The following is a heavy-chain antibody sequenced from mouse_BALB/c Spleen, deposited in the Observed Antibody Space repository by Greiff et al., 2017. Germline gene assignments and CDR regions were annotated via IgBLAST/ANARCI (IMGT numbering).Heavy chain of an antibody. CDR1: GYTFTSYW. J-gene: IGHJ1*01. Sequence: QVQLQQPGAELVRPGASVKLSCKASGYTFTSYWINWVKQRPGQGLEWIGNIYPSDSYTNYNQKFKDKATLTVDKSSSTAYIQLSSPTSEDTAVYYCTRRGLRRYFDVWGAGTTVTVSS. V-gene: IGHV1-69*02. CDR2: IYPSDSYT. D-gene: IGHD1-1*01. CDR3: TRRGLRRYFDV.